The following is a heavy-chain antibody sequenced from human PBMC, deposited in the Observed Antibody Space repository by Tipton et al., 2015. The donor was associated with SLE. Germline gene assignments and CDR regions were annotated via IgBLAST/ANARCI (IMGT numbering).Heavy chain of an antibody. CDR2: IYIGGSET. CDR1: GFTFSSYA. D-gene: IGHD3-10*01. Sequence: SLRLSCAASGFTFSSYAMSWVRQAPGKGLEWVSVIYIGGSETHYADSVRGRFIISRDDSENTLYLQMNSLRAEDTAVYFCAKSLYGSGSHYDYWGQGTLITVSS. J-gene: IGHJ4*02. CDR3: AKSLYGSGSHYDY. V-gene: IGHV3-23*03.